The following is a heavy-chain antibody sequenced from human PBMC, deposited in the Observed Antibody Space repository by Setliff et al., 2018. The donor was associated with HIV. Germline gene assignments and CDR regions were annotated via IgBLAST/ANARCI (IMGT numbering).Heavy chain of an antibody. J-gene: IGHJ3*01. CDR2: IYYSGTT. CDR1: GGSISSRTYY. V-gene: IGHV4-39*01. CDR3: VKHFCTEYYDWRDTGAFDL. D-gene: IGHD3-22*01. Sequence: SETLSLTCTVSGGSISSRTYYWGCIRQPPGKGLEWSGSIYYSGTTYYNPSLKSRVTISIDTSKNQFSLTLSSVTAADTATCSCVKHFCTEYYDWRDTGAFDLWGQGTMVTVSS.